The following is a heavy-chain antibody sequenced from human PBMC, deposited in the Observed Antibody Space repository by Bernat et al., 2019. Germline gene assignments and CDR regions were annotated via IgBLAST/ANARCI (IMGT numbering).Heavy chain of an antibody. V-gene: IGHV3-23*01. J-gene: IGHJ4*02. D-gene: IGHD3-10*01. Sequence: EVQLLESGGGLVQPGGSLRLSCAASGFTFSSYAMSWVRQAPGKGLEWISVISGSTTYYGESVKGRFTISRDNSKNTLYLQMISLRAEDTAIYYCAKSRLGEISCDFWGQGTLVTVSS. CDR3: AKSRLGEISCDF. CDR2: ISGSTT. CDR1: GFTFSSYA.